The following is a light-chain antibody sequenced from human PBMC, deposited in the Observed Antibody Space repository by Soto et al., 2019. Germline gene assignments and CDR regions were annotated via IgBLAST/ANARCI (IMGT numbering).Light chain of an antibody. CDR1: QDISNW. CDR2: ATS. CDR3: QKYNSVPST. V-gene: IGKV1-27*01. Sequence: DIQMTQSPSSLSASVGDRVSITCRASQDISNWLAWYQHKPGKVPELLIYATSTLKSGVPSRFSGRVSATDFTLTISSLQPEDAATYYCQKYNSVPSTFGQGTKLEIK. J-gene: IGKJ2*01.